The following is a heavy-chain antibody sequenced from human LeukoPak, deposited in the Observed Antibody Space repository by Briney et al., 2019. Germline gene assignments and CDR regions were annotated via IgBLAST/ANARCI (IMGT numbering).Heavy chain of an antibody. D-gene: IGHD3-10*01. CDR3: ARSPRGDYYGSGIIRWFDP. V-gene: IGHV4-59*08. CDR1: GGSISRYY. J-gene: IGHJ5*02. CDR2: IYYSGST. Sequence: PSETLSLTCTVSGGSISRYYWSWIRQPPGKGLEWIGYIYYSGSTNYNPSLKSRVTISVDTSKNQFSLKLSSVTAADTAVYYCARSPRGDYYGSGIIRWFDPWGQGTLVTVSS.